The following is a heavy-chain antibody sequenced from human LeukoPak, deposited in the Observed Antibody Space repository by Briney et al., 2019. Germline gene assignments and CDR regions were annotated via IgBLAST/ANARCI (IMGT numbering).Heavy chain of an antibody. CDR2: MSGRGGGT. J-gene: IGHJ4*02. D-gene: IGHD3-22*01. CDR3: AKRGVVIRVILVGFYKEAYYFDS. Sequence: GGSLRLSCAVSGITLSNYGMSWVRQAPGKGLGWVAGMSGRGGGTNYADSVKGRFPVSRDNSKNTLYLQMKSLRAEDTAVYFCAKRGVVIRVILVGFYKEAYYFDSWGQGALVTVSS. V-gene: IGHV3-23*01. CDR1: GITLSNYG.